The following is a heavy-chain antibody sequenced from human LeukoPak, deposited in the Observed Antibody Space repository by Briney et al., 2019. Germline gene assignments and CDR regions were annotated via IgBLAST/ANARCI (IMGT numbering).Heavy chain of an antibody. Sequence: SGPTLVKPTQTLTLTCTFPGFSLSTNGVGVGWIRQPPGKALEWLALIYWDDDKRYSPSLKSRLTITKDTSKNQVVLTMTNMDPVDTATYYCAHLNRPTRYCSGGSCYLFDYWGQGTLVTVSS. CDR3: AHLNRPTRYCSGGSCYLFDY. CDR1: GFSLSTNGVG. V-gene: IGHV2-5*02. J-gene: IGHJ4*02. D-gene: IGHD2-15*01. CDR2: IYWDDDK.